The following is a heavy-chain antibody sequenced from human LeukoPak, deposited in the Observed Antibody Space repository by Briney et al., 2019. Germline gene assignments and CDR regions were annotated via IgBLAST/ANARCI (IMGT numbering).Heavy chain of an antibody. Sequence: ASVRVSCKAPGYTFTSYDINWVRQAPGQGLEWMGWMNPNSGNTGYAQKFQGRVTMTRNTSISTAYMELSSLTSEDTAVYYCAGSRKTGTTRNNWFDPWGQGTLVTVSS. CDR1: GYTFTSYD. CDR3: AGSRKTGTTRNNWFDP. CDR2: MNPNSGNT. D-gene: IGHD1-7*01. J-gene: IGHJ5*02. V-gene: IGHV1-8*01.